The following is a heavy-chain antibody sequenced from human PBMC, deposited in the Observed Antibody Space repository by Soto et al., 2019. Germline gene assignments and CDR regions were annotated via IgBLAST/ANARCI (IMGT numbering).Heavy chain of an antibody. V-gene: IGHV3-33*01. CDR3: ARSYSSSLEYYYYYYGMDV. Sequence: GGSLRLSCAASGFTFSSYGMHWVRQAPGKGLEWVAVIWYDGSNKYYADSVKGRFTISRDNSKNTLYLQMNSLRAEDTAVYYCARSYSSSLEYYYYYYGMDVWGQGTTVTVSS. CDR1: GFTFSSYG. CDR2: IWYDGSNK. J-gene: IGHJ6*02. D-gene: IGHD6-13*01.